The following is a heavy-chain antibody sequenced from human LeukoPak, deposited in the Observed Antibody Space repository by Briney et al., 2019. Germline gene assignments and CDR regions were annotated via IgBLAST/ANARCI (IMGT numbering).Heavy chain of an antibody. V-gene: IGHV1-24*01. J-gene: IGHJ3*02. CDR1: GYTLTELS. Sequence: ASVKVSCKVSGYTLTELSMHWVRQAPGKGLEWMGGFDPEDGETIYAQKFQGRVTMTEDTSTDTAYMELSSLRSENTAVYYCARSSKYCTNGVCNDAFDIWGQGTMVTVSS. CDR2: FDPEDGET. D-gene: IGHD2-8*01. CDR3: ARSSKYCTNGVCNDAFDI.